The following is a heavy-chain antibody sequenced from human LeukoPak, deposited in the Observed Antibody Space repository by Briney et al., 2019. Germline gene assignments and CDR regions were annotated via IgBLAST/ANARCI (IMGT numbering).Heavy chain of an antibody. CDR3: ARHFSTYSYGLDV. CDR1: GFTFSSYA. Sequence: GGSLRLSCEASGFTFSSYAMSWVRQAPGKGLEWVANIKPDGSANFYVDSVKGRFTISRDNAENSLYLQMNSLRPEDTAVYYCARHFSTYSYGLDVWGQGTTVTVSS. D-gene: IGHD3-3*02. J-gene: IGHJ6*02. CDR2: IKPDGSAN. V-gene: IGHV3-7*01.